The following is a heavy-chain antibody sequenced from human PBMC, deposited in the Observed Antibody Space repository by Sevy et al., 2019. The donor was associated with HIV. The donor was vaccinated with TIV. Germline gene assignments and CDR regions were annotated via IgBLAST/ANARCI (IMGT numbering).Heavy chain of an antibody. Sequence: ASVKVSGKVSGNTLSELSIHWVRQAPGKGLEWMGGFDEDGEILYAQKFQDRVIMTEDISTDTAYMELSSLRSEDTAVYYCATPIVVGRDYWGQGTLVTVSS. D-gene: IGHD2-21*01. V-gene: IGHV1-24*01. CDR1: GNTLSELS. J-gene: IGHJ4*02. CDR2: FDEDGEI. CDR3: ATPIVVGRDY.